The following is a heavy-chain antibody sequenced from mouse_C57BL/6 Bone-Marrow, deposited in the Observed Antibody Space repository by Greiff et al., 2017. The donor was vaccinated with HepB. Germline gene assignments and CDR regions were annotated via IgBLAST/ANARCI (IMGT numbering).Heavy chain of an antibody. V-gene: IGHV1-15*01. CDR3: TRSYYSKPYYFDY. CDR1: GYKFTDYE. D-gene: IGHD2-5*01. CDR2: IDPETGGT. Sequence: QVQLQQSGAELVRPGASVTLSCKASGYKFTDYEMHWVKQTPVHGLEWIGAIDPETGGTAYNQKFKGKAILTADKSSSTAYMELRSLTSEDSAVYYCTRSYYSKPYYFDYWGQGTTLTVSS. J-gene: IGHJ2*01.